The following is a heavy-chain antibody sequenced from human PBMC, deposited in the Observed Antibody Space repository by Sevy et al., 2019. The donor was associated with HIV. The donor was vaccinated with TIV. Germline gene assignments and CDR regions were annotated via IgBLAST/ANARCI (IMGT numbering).Heavy chain of an antibody. Sequence: LSLTCAASGFTFSSYGMHWVRQAPGKGLEWVAVISYDGSNKYYADSVKGRFTISRDNSKNTLYLQMNSLRAEDTAVYYCAKDLGAAGHYYYYGMDVWGQGTTVTVSS. J-gene: IGHJ6*02. CDR2: ISYDGSNK. CDR1: GFTFSSYG. V-gene: IGHV3-30*18. D-gene: IGHD6-13*01. CDR3: AKDLGAAGHYYYYGMDV.